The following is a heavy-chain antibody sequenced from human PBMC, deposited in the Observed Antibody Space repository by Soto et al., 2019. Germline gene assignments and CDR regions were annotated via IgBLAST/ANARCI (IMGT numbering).Heavy chain of an antibody. CDR2: ISGSGGST. J-gene: IGHJ4*02. Sequence: VGSTIDSCVASEFTISSFSMILVRQAPGKGLEWVSAISGSGGSTYYADSVKGRFTISRDNPKSTLYLQMNSLRAEDTAIYYCEKGRTSAPAASYIDYWGQGALVTVSS. CDR3: EKGRTSAPAASYIDY. CDR1: EFTISSFS. V-gene: IGHV3-23*01. D-gene: IGHD2-15*01.